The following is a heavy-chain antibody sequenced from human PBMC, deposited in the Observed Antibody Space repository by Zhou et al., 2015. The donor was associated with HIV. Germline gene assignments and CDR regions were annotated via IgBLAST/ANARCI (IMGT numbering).Heavy chain of an antibody. CDR2: IIPILGIA. CDR3: AREPVPAEDYYYGMDV. CDR1: GGTFSSYT. J-gene: IGHJ6*02. V-gene: IGHV1-69*08. Sequence: QVQLVQSGAEVKKPGSSVKVSCKASGGTFSSYTISWVRQAPGQGLEWMGRIIPILGIANYAQKFQGRVTITADKSTSTAYMELSSLRSEDTAVYYCAREPVPAEDYYYGMDVWGQGTTVTVSS. D-gene: IGHD2-2*01.